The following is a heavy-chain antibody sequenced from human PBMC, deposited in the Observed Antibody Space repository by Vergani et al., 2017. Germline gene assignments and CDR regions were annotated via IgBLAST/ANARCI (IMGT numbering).Heavy chain of an antibody. Sequence: QLQLQESGPGLVKPSETLSLTCTVSGGSISSSSYYWGWIRQPPGKGLEWIGSIYYSGSTYYNPSLKSRVTISLETSKNQFSLKLSSVTAADTAVYYCAGQLKGQWLVHYWYFDLWGRGTLVTVSS. V-gene: IGHV4-39*01. CDR3: AGQLKGQWLVHYWYFDL. J-gene: IGHJ2*01. D-gene: IGHD6-19*01. CDR2: IYYSGST. CDR1: GGSISSSSYY.